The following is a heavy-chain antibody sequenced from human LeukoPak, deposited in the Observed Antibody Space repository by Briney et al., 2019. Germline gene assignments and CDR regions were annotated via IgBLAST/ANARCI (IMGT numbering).Heavy chain of an antibody. CDR3: TTLPMEYYYYYGMDV. CDR2: IKSKTDGGTT. V-gene: IGHV3-15*01. D-gene: IGHD1-1*01. CDR1: GFTFSNVW. J-gene: IGHJ6*02. Sequence: GGSLRLSSAASGFTFSNVWMSWVRQAPGKGREWGVRIKSKTDGGTTDYAARVKGRFNISRDDSKNTLYLQMNSLKTEDTAVYYCTTLPMEYYYYYGMDVWGQGTTVTVSS.